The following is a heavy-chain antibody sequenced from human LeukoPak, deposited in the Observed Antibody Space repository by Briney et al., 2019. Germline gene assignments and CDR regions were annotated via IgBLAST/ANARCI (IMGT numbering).Heavy chain of an antibody. D-gene: IGHD5-18*01. CDR2: ISGSGGST. CDR3: AKVEYSYGLGYYYGMDV. Sequence: GGSLRLSCAASGFTFRSVWMSWVRQAPGKGLEWVSAISGSGGSTYYADSVKGRFTISRDNSKNTLYLQMSSLRAEDTAVYYCAKVEYSYGLGYYYGMDVWGQGTTVTVSS. V-gene: IGHV3-23*01. J-gene: IGHJ6*02. CDR1: GFTFRSVW.